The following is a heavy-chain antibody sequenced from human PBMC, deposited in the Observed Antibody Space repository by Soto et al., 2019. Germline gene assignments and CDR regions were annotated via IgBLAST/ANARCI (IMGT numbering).Heavy chain of an antibody. V-gene: IGHV3-11*01. Sequence: PGGSLRLSCAVSGFSFSDYYMSWIRQAPGKGLEWVSYISSSGDTKLYAESVKGRFTISRDNARNSLHLEMNSLRAEDTAVYYCAKPLSLYSSSYLDYWTQGTLVTVSS. J-gene: IGHJ4*02. D-gene: IGHD6-13*01. CDR2: ISSSGDTK. CDR3: AKPLSLYSSSYLDY. CDR1: GFSFSDYY.